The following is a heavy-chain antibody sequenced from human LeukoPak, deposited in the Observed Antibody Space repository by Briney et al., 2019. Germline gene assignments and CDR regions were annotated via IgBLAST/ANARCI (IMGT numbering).Heavy chain of an antibody. CDR2: ISGSGRTT. Sequence: GGSLRLSCAASGFTFSTYAMTWVRQAPGKGLEWVSGISGSGRTTYYADSVKGRFTISRDSSKNTLYLQMNSLRAEDTAVYYCAKAMVRGAAVDYWGQGTLVTVSS. D-gene: IGHD3-10*01. CDR1: GFTFSTYA. V-gene: IGHV3-23*01. J-gene: IGHJ4*02. CDR3: AKAMVRGAAVDY.